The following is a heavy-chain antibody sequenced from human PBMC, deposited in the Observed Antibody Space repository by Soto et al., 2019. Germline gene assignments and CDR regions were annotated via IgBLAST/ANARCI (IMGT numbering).Heavy chain of an antibody. D-gene: IGHD3-22*01. CDR3: ARSELTMIVVVTKSPYGAFDI. CDR1: GFTFSSYA. V-gene: IGHV3-30-3*01. Sequence: GGSLRLSCAASGFTFSSYAMHWVRQAPGNGLEWVAVISYDGSNKYYADSVKGRFTISRDNSKNTLYLQMNSLRAEDTAVYYCARSELTMIVVVTKSPYGAFDIWGQGTMVTVSS. CDR2: ISYDGSNK. J-gene: IGHJ3*02.